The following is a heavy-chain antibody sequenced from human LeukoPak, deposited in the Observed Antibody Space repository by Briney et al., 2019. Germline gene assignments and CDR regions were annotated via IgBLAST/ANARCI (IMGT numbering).Heavy chain of an antibody. V-gene: IGHV3-74*01. Sequence: GGSLRLSCAASGFTFDDYGMSWVRQAPGKGLEWVSRINSDGSSTSYADSVKGRFTISRDNAKNTLYLQMNSLRAEDTAVYYCARALDLQYWGQGTLVTVSS. CDR3: ARALDLQY. J-gene: IGHJ4*02. CDR1: GFTFDDYG. CDR2: INSDGSST. D-gene: IGHD3/OR15-3a*01.